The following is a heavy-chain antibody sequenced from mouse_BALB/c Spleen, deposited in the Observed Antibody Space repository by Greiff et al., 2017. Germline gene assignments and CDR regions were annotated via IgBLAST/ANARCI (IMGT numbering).Heavy chain of an antibody. CDR2: ISSGGST. J-gene: IGHJ3*01. CDR3: ARDDDGYYRAY. Sequence: EVQVVESGGGLVKPGGSLKLSCAASGFTFSSYAMSWVRQTPEKRLEWVASISSGGSTYYPDSVKGRFTISRDNARNILYLQMSSLRSEDTAMYYCARDDDGYYRAYWGQGTLVTVSA. V-gene: IGHV5-6-5*01. D-gene: IGHD2-3*01. CDR1: GFTFSSYA.